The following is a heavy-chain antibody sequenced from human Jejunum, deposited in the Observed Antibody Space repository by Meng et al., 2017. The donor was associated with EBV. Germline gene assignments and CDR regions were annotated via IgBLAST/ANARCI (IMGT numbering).Heavy chain of an antibody. D-gene: IGHD6-6*01. J-gene: IGHJ4*02. V-gene: IGHV3-21*06. CDR2: ISSSSSYI. CDR3: ARDRETYSSSQADY. CDR1: GFTFSTYT. Sequence: EVQLVESGGGLVEPGGFLRLSRAASGFTFSTYTMNWVRQAPGKGLEWVSSISSSSSYIYYADSVKGRFTISRDNAKNSLFLQMNSLRAEDTAVYYCARDRETYSSSQADYWGQGTLVTVSS.